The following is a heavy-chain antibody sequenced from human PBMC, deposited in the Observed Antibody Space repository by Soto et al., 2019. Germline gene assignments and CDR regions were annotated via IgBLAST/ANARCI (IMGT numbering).Heavy chain of an antibody. CDR2: IYSGGST. V-gene: IGHV3-53*01. CDR1: GFTVSSNY. J-gene: IGHJ6*02. D-gene: IGHD6-13*01. CDR3: ARDLAGRNYYYGMDV. Sequence: LRLSCAASGFTVSSNYMSWVRQAPGKGLEWVSVIYSGGSTYYADSVKGRFTISRDNSKNTLYLQMDSLRAEDTAVYYCARDLAGRNYYYGMDVWGQGTTVTVSS.